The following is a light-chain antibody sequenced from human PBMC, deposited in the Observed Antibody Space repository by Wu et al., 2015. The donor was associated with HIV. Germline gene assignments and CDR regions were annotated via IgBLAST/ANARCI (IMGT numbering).Light chain of an antibody. CDR1: QNINVN. CDR2: GAF. J-gene: IGKJ4*01. CDR3: QQYDKLPLT. V-gene: IGKV3-15*01. Sequence: EIVMTQSPAILSVSPGERATLSCRASQNINVNLTWYQQRPGQAPRLLIYGAFTRATGIPARFSGTGSGTEFTLTIASLQSEDFALHHCQQYDKLPLTFGGGTRVEIK.